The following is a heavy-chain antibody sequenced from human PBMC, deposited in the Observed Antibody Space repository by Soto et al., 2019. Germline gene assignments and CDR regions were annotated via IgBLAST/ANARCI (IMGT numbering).Heavy chain of an antibody. Sequence: ETQRHSYTVLCGTISNISCCWGMIRQPPGKGLEWIGSIYYSGSTYYNPSLKSRVTISVDTSKNQFSLKLSSVTAADTAVYYCAKHSTTRSFDYWGQGSLVTVSP. CDR2: IYYSGST. J-gene: IGHJ4*02. V-gene: IGHV4-39*01. CDR3: AKHSTTRSFDY. D-gene: IGHD1-26*01. CDR1: CGTISNISCC.